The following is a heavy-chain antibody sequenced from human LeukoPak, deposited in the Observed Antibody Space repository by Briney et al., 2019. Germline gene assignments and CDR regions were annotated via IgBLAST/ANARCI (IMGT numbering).Heavy chain of an antibody. CDR3: ARAYYGSGSYYWFDP. CDR1: GFTFSSYS. CDR2: ISSSSSYI. J-gene: IGHJ5*02. Sequence: GGSLRLSCAASGFTFSSYSMNWVRQAPGKGLEWVSSISSSSSYIYYADSVKDRFTSSRVNAKNSLYLQMNSLRAEDTAVYYCARAYYGSGSYYWFDPWGQGTLVTVSS. D-gene: IGHD3-10*01. V-gene: IGHV3-21*01.